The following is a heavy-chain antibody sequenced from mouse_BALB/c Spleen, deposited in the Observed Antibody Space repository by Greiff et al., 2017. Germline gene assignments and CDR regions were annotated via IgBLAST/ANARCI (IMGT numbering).Heavy chain of an antibody. CDR3: VRGYDFDY. Sequence: EVHLVESGGGLVQPKGSLKLSCAASGFTFNTYAMNWVRQAPGKGLEWVARIRSKSNNYATYYADSVKDRFTISRDDSQSMLYLQMNNLKTEDTAMYYCVRGYDFDYWGQGTTLTVSS. V-gene: IGHV10-1*02. CDR1: GFTFNTYA. J-gene: IGHJ2*01. CDR2: IRSKSNNYAT. D-gene: IGHD2-2*01.